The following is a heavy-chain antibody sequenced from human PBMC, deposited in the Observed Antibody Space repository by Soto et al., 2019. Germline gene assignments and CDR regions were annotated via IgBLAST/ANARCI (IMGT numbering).Heavy chain of an antibody. CDR1: GGSISSSSYY. V-gene: IGHV4-39*01. J-gene: IGHJ4*02. CDR2: IYYSGST. CDR3: ARRPGTYSSSPRTQTTDY. D-gene: IGHD6-6*01. Sequence: QLQLQESGPGLVKPSETLSLTCTVSGGSISSSSYYWGWIRQPPGKGLEWIGSIYYSGSTYYNPSLKSRVTISVDTSKNQFSLKLSSVTAADTAVYYCARRPGTYSSSPRTQTTDYWGQGTLVTVSS.